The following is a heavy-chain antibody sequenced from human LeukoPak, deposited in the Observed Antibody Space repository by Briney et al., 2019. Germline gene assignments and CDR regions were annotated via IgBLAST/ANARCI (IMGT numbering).Heavy chain of an antibody. Sequence: GGSLRLSCAASGFTFSYAWMSRVRQAPGKGLEWIGRVKSKTDGGTTYYAAPVKGRFTISRDDSKDTLYLQINSLKTEDTAVYYCTTAVPAIVGHSYWGQGTLVTVSS. D-gene: IGHD1-26*01. CDR2: VKSKTDGGTT. CDR1: GFTFSYAW. V-gene: IGHV3-15*01. CDR3: TTAVPAIVGHSY. J-gene: IGHJ4*02.